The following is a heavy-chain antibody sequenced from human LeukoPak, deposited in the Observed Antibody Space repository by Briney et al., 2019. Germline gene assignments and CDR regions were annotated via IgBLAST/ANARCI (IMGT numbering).Heavy chain of an antibody. CDR2: INPNSGGT. CDR3: AADLRDYVWGSYRYPDAFDI. D-gene: IGHD3-16*02. CDR1: GYTFTGYY. V-gene: IGHV1-2*02. Sequence: GASVKVSCKASGYTFTGYYMHWVRQAPGQGLEWMGWINPNSGGTNYAQKFQGRVTMTRDTSISTAYMELSSLRSEDTAVYYCAADLRDYVWGSYRYPDAFDIWGQGTMVTVSS. J-gene: IGHJ3*02.